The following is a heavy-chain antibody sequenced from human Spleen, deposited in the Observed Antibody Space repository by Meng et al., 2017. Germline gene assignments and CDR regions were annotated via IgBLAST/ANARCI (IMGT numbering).Heavy chain of an antibody. D-gene: IGHD5-18*01. CDR2: IYYSGTT. V-gene: IGHV4-59*01. CDR3: AREVPHTNWFDP. J-gene: IGHJ5*02. CDR1: GYSITGSYN. Sequence: SETLSLTCAVSGYSITGSYNWSWIRQPPGKGLEWMGYIYYSGTTSYNPSLKSRVTIPVDTSKNQFSLELSSVTAAATAVYYCAREVPHTNWFDPWGQGTLVTVSS.